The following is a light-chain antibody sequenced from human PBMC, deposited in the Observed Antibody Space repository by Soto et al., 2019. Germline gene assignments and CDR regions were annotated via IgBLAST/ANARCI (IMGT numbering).Light chain of an antibody. CDR3: ETWDRNL. Sequence: QLVLTQSSSASASLGSSVKLTCPLSSGHSNSIIAWHQQPSRRAPHYLMKLEGGGSYKKGSGVPDRLSGSTSGVDCYLTISDLQSDDEADYYCETWDRNLFGGGTKLTVL. J-gene: IGLJ2*01. CDR2: LEGGGSY. V-gene: IGLV4-60*03. CDR1: SGHSNSI.